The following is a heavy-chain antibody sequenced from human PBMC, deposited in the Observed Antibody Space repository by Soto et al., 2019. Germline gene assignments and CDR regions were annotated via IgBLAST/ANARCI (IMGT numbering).Heavy chain of an antibody. CDR1: GGSISSYY. CDR2: IYYSGST. D-gene: IGHD3-10*01. J-gene: IGHJ5*02. Sequence: PSETLSLTCTVSGGSISSYYWSWIRQPPGKGLEWIGYIYYSGSTNYNPSLKSRVTISVDTSKNQFSLKLSSVTAADTAVYYCARFSRFGHNWFDPWGQGTLVTVSS. CDR3: ARFSRFGHNWFDP. V-gene: IGHV4-59*01.